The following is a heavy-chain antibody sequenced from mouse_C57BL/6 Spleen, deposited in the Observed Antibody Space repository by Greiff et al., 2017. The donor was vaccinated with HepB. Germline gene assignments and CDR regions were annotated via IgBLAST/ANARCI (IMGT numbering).Heavy chain of an antibody. J-gene: IGHJ3*01. CDR3: ARESLTGTLFAY. V-gene: IGHV5-4*01. D-gene: IGHD4-1*01. Sequence: EVKLVESGGGLVKPGGSLKLSCAASGFTFSSYAMSWVRQTPEKRLEWVATISDGGSYTYYPDNVKGRFTISRANAKNNLYLQMSHLKSEDTAMYYCARESLTGTLFAYWGQGTLVTVSA. CDR2: ISDGGSYT. CDR1: GFTFSSYA.